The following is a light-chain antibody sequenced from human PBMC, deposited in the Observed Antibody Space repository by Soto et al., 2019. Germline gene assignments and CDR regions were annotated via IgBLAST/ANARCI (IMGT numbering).Light chain of an antibody. CDR2: DVS. CDR1: ESISHY. CDR3: QQRANWPPLT. J-gene: IGKJ4*01. Sequence: EIVLTQSPATLSLSPGERATLSCRASESISHYLAWYQQKPGQAPRLLIYDVSNRAAGIPARFSGSGSGTDFXLTISXLEPXXFAVYYCQQRANWPPLTFGGGTRVEIK. V-gene: IGKV3-11*01.